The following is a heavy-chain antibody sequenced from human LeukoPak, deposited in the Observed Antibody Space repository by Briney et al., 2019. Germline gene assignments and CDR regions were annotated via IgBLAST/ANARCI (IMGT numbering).Heavy chain of an antibody. V-gene: IGHV3-53*01. Sequence: PGGSLRLSCAASGFTVGTNYMSWVRQAPGKGLEWVSVIYSGGSTYYADSVKGRFTISRDNSKNSLFLQMHSLRADDTAVYYCARGRRDCSGDCYVAFDIWGQGTMVTVSS. CDR1: GFTVGTNY. CDR2: IYSGGST. D-gene: IGHD2-21*02. J-gene: IGHJ3*02. CDR3: ARGRRDCSGDCYVAFDI.